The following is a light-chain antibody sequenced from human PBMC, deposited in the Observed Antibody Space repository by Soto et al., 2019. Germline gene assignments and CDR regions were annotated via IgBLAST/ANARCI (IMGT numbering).Light chain of an antibody. V-gene: IGKV1-39*01. J-gene: IGKJ1*01. Sequence: DIQMTQSPSSLSASVGDRVTITSRASQYIDKYLIWYQHKPGKAPNLLIYVTSTLQSGVPSRFSGSGNGTDFTLTISSLQPEDSATYFGQQSYGTPWTFGQGTRVEIK. CDR1: QYIDKY. CDR2: VTS. CDR3: QQSYGTPWT.